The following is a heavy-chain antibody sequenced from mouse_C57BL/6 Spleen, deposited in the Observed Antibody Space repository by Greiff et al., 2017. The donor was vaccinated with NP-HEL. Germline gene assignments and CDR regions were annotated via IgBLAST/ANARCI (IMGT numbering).Heavy chain of an antibody. J-gene: IGHJ3*01. CDR3: TRFHYGNAY. CDR2: IDPETGGT. D-gene: IGHD1-1*01. Sequence: QVQLKESGAELVRPGASVTLSCKASGYTFTDYEMHWVKQTPVHGLEWIGAIDPETGGTAYNQKFKGKAILTADKSSSTAYMELRSLTSEDSAVYYCTRFHYGNAYWGQGTLVTVSA. CDR1: GYTFTDYE. V-gene: IGHV1-15*01.